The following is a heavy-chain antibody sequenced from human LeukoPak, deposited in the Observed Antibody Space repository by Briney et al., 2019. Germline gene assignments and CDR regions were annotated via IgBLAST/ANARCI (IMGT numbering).Heavy chain of an antibody. D-gene: IGHD6-19*01. J-gene: IGHJ3*02. CDR2: ISWNSGSI. V-gene: IGHV3-9*03. Sequence: GRSLRLSYAASGFTFDDYAMHWVRQAPGKGLEGVSGISWNSGSIGYADSVKGRFTISRDNAKNSLYLQMNSLRAEDMALYYCAKTMGSGWSDAFDIWGQGTMVTVSS. CDR1: GFTFDDYA. CDR3: AKTMGSGWSDAFDI.